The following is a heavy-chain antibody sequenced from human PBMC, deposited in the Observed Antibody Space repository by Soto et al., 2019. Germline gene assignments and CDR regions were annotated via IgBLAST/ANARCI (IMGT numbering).Heavy chain of an antibody. D-gene: IGHD3-3*01. J-gene: IGHJ3*02. CDR2: INAGNGNT. CDR3: ARAYYDFWGGTSDAFDI. CDR1: GYTFTSYA. V-gene: IGHV1-3*01. Sequence: ASVKVSCKASGYTFTSYAMHWVRQAPGQRLEWMGWINAGNGNTKYSQKFQGRVTITRDTSASTAYMELSSLRSEDTAVCYCARAYYDFWGGTSDAFDIWGQGTTVTVSS.